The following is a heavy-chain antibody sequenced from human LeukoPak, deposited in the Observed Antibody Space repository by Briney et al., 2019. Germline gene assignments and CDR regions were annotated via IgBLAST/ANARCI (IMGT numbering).Heavy chain of an antibody. Sequence: GGSLRLSCAASGFSFSSDGMHWVRQAPGKGLEWVAFISNDGNRKYYADSVKGRFTISRDKSENTLYVQMNSLRAEDTAVYYCAKDRSTTWYLDYWGQGTLVTVSS. D-gene: IGHD1-14*01. CDR1: GFSFSSDG. CDR2: ISNDGNRK. CDR3: AKDRSTTWYLDY. J-gene: IGHJ4*02. V-gene: IGHV3-30*18.